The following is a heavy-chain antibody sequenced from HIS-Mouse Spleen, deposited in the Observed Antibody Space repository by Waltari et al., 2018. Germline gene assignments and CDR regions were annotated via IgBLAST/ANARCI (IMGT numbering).Heavy chain of an antibody. CDR3: AKDYDSGSYYYYYYGMDV. D-gene: IGHD1-26*01. J-gene: IGHJ6*02. CDR2: ISGSGGST. V-gene: IGHV3-23*01. Sequence: EVQLLESGGGLVQPGGSLSLLCPALGFIFSRHAMILLRQAPGKGLEWVSAISGSGGSTYYADSVKGRFTISRDNSKNTLYLQMNSLRAEDTAVYYCAKDYDSGSYYYYYYGMDVWGQGTTVTVSS. CDR1: GFIFSRHA.